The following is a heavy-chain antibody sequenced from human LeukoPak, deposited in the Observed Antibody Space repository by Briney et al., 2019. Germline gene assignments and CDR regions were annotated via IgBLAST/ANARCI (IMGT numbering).Heavy chain of an antibody. D-gene: IGHD6-6*01. Sequence: GGSLRLSCEGSGFRFSGYWMHWVRQAPGKGLVWVSRIQGDERSASYGDSVRGRFTISKDNAKNTLYLQVNNLRAEDTAVYYCARGPNSNWSGLDFWGQGTLLTVSS. CDR3: ARGPNSNWSGLDF. V-gene: IGHV3-74*01. CDR1: GFRFSGYW. J-gene: IGHJ4*02. CDR2: IQGDERSA.